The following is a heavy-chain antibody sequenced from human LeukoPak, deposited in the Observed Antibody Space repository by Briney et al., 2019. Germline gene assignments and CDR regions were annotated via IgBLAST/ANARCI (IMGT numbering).Heavy chain of an antibody. CDR2: INHSGST. CDR1: GGSFSGYY. Sequence: SETLSLTCAVYGGSFSGYYWSWIRQPPGKGLEWIREINHSGSTNYNPSLKSRVTISVDTSKNQFSLKLSSVTAADTAVYYCARRGLYGSGSYPYYYYYYMDVWGKGTTVTVSS. CDR3: ARRGLYGSGSYPYYYYYYMDV. D-gene: IGHD3-10*01. J-gene: IGHJ6*03. V-gene: IGHV4-34*01.